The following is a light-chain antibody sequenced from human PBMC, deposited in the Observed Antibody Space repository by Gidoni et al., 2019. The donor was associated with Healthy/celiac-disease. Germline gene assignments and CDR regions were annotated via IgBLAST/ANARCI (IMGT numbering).Light chain of an antibody. CDR2: LGS. CDR1: QSLLHSNGYNY. J-gene: IGKJ2*01. CDR3: MQALQTQYT. V-gene: IGKV2-28*01. Sequence: DIVMPQSTLSLPVTPGEPASISCRSSQSLLHSNGYNYLDWYLQKPGQSPQLLIYLGSNRASGVPDRFSGSGSGTDFTLKISRVEAEDVGVYYCMQALQTQYTFGQGTKLEIK.